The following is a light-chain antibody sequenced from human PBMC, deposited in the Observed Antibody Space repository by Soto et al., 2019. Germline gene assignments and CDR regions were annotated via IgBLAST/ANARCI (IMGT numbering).Light chain of an antibody. CDR3: QHRAGWPPALT. J-gene: IGKJ4*01. CDR1: QSVSNY. V-gene: IGKV3-11*01. Sequence: EIVLTQSPATLSLSPGERATLSCRASQSVSNYLAWYQQKPGQAPWLLIYDASNRATGIPARFSGSGSGTDFTLTISSLEPEDFAVYFCQHRAGWPPALTFGGGTKVEIK. CDR2: DAS.